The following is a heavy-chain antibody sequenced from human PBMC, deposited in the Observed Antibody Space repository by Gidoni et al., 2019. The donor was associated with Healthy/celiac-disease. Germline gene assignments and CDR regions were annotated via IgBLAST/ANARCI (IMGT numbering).Heavy chain of an antibody. V-gene: IGHV3-30*18. CDR2: ISYDGSNK. D-gene: IGHD2-15*01. CDR3: AKGIYCSGGSCFHAEYFQH. J-gene: IGHJ1*01. CDR1: GFPFSSYA. Sequence: QVQLVESGGGVVQPGRSLRLSCAASGFPFSSYAMHWVRQAPGKGLEWVAVISYDGSNKYDADSVKGRFTISRDNSKNTLYLQMNSLRAEDTAVYYCAKGIYCSGGSCFHAEYFQHWGQGTLVTVSS.